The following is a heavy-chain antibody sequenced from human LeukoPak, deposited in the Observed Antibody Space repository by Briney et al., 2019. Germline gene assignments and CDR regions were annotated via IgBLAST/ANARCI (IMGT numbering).Heavy chain of an antibody. J-gene: IGHJ4*02. D-gene: IGHD4-17*01. CDR1: GFTFSSYS. CDR3: ARDHPAYYGDDVDY. CDR2: ISSSSSYI. Sequence: GGSLRLSCAASGFTFSSYSMNWVRQAPGKGLEWVSSISSSSSYIYYADSVKGRFTISRDNAKNSLYLQMNSLRAEDTAVYYCARDHPAYYGDDVDYWGQGTLVTVSS. V-gene: IGHV3-21*01.